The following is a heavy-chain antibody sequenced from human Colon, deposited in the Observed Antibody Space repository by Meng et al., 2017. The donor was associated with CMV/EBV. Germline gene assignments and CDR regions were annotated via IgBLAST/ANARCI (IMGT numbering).Heavy chain of an antibody. V-gene: IGHV4-4*02. CDR3: AREWGWEAARLYHFDF. Sequence: GGSINTSNWWNWVRQPPGKGLEWIGEIHHSGNTNYNPSLDSRVTISVDKSKNQFSLKLRSVTAADTAVYYCAREWGWEAARLYHFDFWGQGTLVTVSS. J-gene: IGHJ4*02. CDR1: GGSINTSNW. D-gene: IGHD6-6*01. CDR2: IHHSGNT.